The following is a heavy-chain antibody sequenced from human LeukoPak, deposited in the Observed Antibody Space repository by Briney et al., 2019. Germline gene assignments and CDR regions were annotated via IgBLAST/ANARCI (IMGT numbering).Heavy chain of an antibody. D-gene: IGHD3-10*01. Sequence: PSETLSLTCTVSGYSISSGYYWGWIRQPPVKGLEWIGSIYHSGNTYYNPSLKSRVTISVDTSKNQFSLKLSSVTAADTAVYYCARSLRVRGVPDYMDVWGKGTTVIISS. CDR1: GYSISSGYY. CDR2: IYHSGNT. J-gene: IGHJ6*03. CDR3: ARSLRVRGVPDYMDV. V-gene: IGHV4-38-2*02.